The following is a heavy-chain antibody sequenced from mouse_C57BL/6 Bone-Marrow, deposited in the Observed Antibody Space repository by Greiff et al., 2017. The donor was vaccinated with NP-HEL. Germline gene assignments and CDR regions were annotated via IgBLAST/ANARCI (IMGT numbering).Heavy chain of an antibody. J-gene: IGHJ4*01. CDR1: GYTFTEYT. CDR3: ARHEKEAYAMDY. Sequence: VKLMESGAELVKPGASVKLSCKASGYTFTEYTIHWVKQRSGQGLEWIGWFYPGSGSIKYNEKFKDKATLTADKSSSTVYMELSRLTSEDSAVYFCARHEKEAYAMDYWGQGTSVTVSS. V-gene: IGHV1-62-2*01. CDR2: FYPGSGSI.